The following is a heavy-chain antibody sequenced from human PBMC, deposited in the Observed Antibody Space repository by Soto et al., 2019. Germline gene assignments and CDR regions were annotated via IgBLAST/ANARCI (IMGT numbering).Heavy chain of an antibody. V-gene: IGHV1-3*05. J-gene: IGHJ4*02. CDR3: ARSIVVVTALDY. D-gene: IGHD2-21*02. CDR2: INDGNGKT. CDR1: GYTFTSYA. Sequence: QVQLVQSGAEEKKPGASVKVSCKASGYTFTSYAMHWVRQAPGQRLEWMGWINDGNGKTKYSQKFQGRVTITRDTSASADLMELSSLRAEDTAVYYSARSIVVVTALDYWGQGTLVTVSS.